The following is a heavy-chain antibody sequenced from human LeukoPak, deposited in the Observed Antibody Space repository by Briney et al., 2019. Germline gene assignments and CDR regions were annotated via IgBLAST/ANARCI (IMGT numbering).Heavy chain of an antibody. CDR1: GFPFSSYA. Sequence: GGSLRLSCAASGFPFSSYAMSWVRQAPGKGLEWVSGISGSGDSTYYADSVKGRFTISRDNPKNTLYLQMNSLRAEDTAVYYCAKYGNTFDIWGQGTMVTVSS. V-gene: IGHV3-23*01. CDR3: AKYGNTFDI. D-gene: IGHD2/OR15-2a*01. J-gene: IGHJ3*02. CDR2: ISGSGDST.